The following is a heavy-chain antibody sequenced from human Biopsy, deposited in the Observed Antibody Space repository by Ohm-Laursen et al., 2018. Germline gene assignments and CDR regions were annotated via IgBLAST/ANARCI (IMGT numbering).Heavy chain of an antibody. V-gene: IGHV3-23*01. Sequence: SLRLSCSASGFTFNIYAMNWVRQAPGKGLEWVSTISGTTTKTYYADSVKGRFTISRDNSKNTVSLQMGSLRAEDTALYYCARDYTWNYVGIGYWGHGTLVTVSS. J-gene: IGHJ4*01. CDR1: GFTFNIYA. CDR3: ARDYTWNYVGIGY. CDR2: ISGTTTKT. D-gene: IGHD1-7*01.